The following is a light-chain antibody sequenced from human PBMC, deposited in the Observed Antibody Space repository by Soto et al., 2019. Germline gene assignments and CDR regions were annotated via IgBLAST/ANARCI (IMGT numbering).Light chain of an antibody. J-gene: IGKJ4*01. CDR3: QQYEDLPLT. CDR2: DAS. CDR1: QDISNS. V-gene: IGKV1-33*01. Sequence: DIQMTQSPSALSASVGDRVTITCRASQDISNSLNWYQQKPGKAPKLLIFDASSVETGVPSRFSGSGSGTDFPFTITSLQPEDIATYHCQQYEDLPLTFGGGTKVEIK.